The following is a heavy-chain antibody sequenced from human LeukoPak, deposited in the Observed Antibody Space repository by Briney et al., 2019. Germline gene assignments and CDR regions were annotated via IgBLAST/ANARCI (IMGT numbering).Heavy chain of an antibody. V-gene: IGHV3-23*01. J-gene: IGHJ4*02. CDR1: GFTFSSYA. D-gene: IGHD3-10*01. CDR2: ISGSGGNT. CDR3: AKNPFVGYGSDSFDD. Sequence: GGSLRLSCAASGFTFSSYAMSGFRQAPGKGLEWVSAISGSGGNTYYADSVKGRFTVYSANSTNKSYLTTDRLRGDETAVYYCAKNPFVGYGSDSFDDWGQGTLVTVSS.